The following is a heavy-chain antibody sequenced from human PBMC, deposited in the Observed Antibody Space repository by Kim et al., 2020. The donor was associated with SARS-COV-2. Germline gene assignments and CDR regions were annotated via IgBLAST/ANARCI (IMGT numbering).Heavy chain of an antibody. CDR3: ARRYVAGYYFDY. D-gene: IGHD6-19*01. V-gene: IGHV4-39*01. Sequence: YYQPSLVSRVTISVDTSKSHSSLKLRSVTAADTAVYYCARRYVAGYYFDYWGQGTLVTVSS. J-gene: IGHJ4*02.